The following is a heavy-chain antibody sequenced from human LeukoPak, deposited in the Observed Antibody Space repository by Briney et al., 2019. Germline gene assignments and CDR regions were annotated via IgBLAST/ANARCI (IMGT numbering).Heavy chain of an antibody. Sequence: ASVKVSCKASGGTFTDFAISWLRQAPGQGLEWMGRIVPILDIANYAQKFQGRVTITADKSTSTAYMELSSLRSGDTAVYYCAKTANNFNPWGQGTLVTVSS. CDR3: AKTANNFNP. CDR1: GGTFTDFA. V-gene: IGHV1-69*04. D-gene: IGHD2-21*02. CDR2: IVPILDIA. J-gene: IGHJ5*02.